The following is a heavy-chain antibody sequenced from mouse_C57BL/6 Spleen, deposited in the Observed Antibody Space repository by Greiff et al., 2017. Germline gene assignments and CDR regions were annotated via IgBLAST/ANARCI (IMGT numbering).Heavy chain of an antibody. CDR2: INPNNGGT. Sequence: EVKLLESGPELVKPGASVKIPCKASGYTFTDYNMDWVKQSHGKSLEWIGDINPNNGGTIYNQKFKGKATLTVDKSSSTAYMELRSLTSEDTAVYYCARIPYSNKDYYAMDYWGQGTSVTVSS. V-gene: IGHV1-18*01. D-gene: IGHD2-5*01. J-gene: IGHJ4*01. CDR1: GYTFTDYN. CDR3: ARIPYSNKDYYAMDY.